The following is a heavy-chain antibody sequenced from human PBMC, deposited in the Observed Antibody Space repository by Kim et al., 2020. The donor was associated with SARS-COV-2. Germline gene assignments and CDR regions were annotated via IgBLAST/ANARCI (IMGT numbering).Heavy chain of an antibody. J-gene: IGHJ3*02. CDR2: ISYDGSNK. D-gene: IGHD3-10*01. V-gene: IGHV3-33*05. CDR3: ARARSPITMVRGVIINNDAFDI. CDR1: GFTFSSYG. Sequence: GGSLRLSCAASGFTFSSYGMHWVRQAPGKGLEWVAVISYDGSNKYYADSVKGRFTISRDNSKNTLYLQMNSLRAEDTAVYYCARARSPITMVRGVIINNDAFDIWGQGTMVTVSS.